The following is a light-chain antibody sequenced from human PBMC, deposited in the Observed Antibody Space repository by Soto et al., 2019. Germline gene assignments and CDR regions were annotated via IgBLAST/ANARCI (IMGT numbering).Light chain of an antibody. CDR2: GAS. CDR3: HQYGSSPST. CDR1: QSVSSNY. Sequence: EIVLTQSPGTLSLSPGERAALSCRASQSVSSNYLAWYQQKPGQAPRLLIYGASNRATGIPDRFSGSGSGTDFTLTISRLETEDFAVYYCHQYGSSPSTFGQGTKVEIK. J-gene: IGKJ1*01. V-gene: IGKV3-20*01.